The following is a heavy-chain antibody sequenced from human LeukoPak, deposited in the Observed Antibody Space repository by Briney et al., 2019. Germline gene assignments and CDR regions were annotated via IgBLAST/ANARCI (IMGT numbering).Heavy chain of an antibody. CDR2: IIPIFGTA. CDR1: GGTFSSYA. V-gene: IGHV1-69*13. J-gene: IGHJ4*02. CDR3: ARVNYDFWSGYSPFDY. Sequence: SVKVSCKASGGTFSSYAISWVRQAPGQGLEWMGGIIPIFGTANYAQKFQGRVTITADESTSTAYMELSSLRSEDTAVYYCARVNYDFWSGYSPFDYWGQGTLVTVSS. D-gene: IGHD3-3*01.